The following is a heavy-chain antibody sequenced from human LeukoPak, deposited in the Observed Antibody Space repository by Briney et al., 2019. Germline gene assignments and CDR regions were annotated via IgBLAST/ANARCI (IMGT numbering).Heavy chain of an antibody. CDR1: GYTFTNYW. V-gene: IGHV5-51*01. J-gene: IGHJ4*02. CDR2: ICPDDSDT. D-gene: IGHD3-10*02. Sequence: GESLKISCRSSGYTFTNYWIGWVRQMPGKGLEWMGIICPDDSDTRYSPSFQGQVTISADKSISTAYLQWSSLKASDTAMYYCARLLCNICYFDYWGQGTLVTVSS. CDR3: ARLLCNICYFDY.